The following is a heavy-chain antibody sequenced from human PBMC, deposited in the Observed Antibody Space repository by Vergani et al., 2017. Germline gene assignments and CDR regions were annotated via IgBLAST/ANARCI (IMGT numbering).Heavy chain of an antibody. D-gene: IGHD3-22*01. J-gene: IGHJ4*02. Sequence: QVQLQESGPGLVKPSETLSLTCTVSGGSISSYYWSWIRQPPGKGLEWIGYIYYSGSTNYNPSLKSRVNISVDTSKNQFYLKLSSVTAADTAVYYCARGPYYYDSSGYYYIDYWGQGTLVTVSS. CDR1: GGSISSYY. CDR2: IYYSGST. V-gene: IGHV4-59*01. CDR3: ARGPYYYDSSGYYYIDY.